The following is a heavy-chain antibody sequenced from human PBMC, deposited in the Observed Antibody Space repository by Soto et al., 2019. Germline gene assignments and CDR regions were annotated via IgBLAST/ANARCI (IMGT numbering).Heavy chain of an antibody. J-gene: IGHJ6*02. CDR3: ARAAGGVNWYYDTDV. CDR2: IDYIWST. V-gene: IGHV4-59*04. D-gene: IGHD6-25*01. CDR1: GGSISSYY. Sequence: SETLSLTWTVSGGSISSYYWSWIRQPPEKALEWIGNIDYIWSTYYNPSLTSRVTISVDTSTNQFSLNLNSVTASDTAIYYCARAAGGVNWYYDTDVWGQGTTVTVSS.